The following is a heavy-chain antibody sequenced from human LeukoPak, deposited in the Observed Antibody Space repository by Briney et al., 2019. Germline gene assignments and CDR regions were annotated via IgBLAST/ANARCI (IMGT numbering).Heavy chain of an antibody. D-gene: IGHD5-18*01. CDR3: ARAPTAMVTLLFDY. V-gene: IGHV4-59*01. CDR1: GGSISSYY. J-gene: IGHJ4*02. Sequence: SETLSLTCTVSGGSISSYYWSWIRQPPGKGLEWIGYIYYSGSTNYNPSLKSRVTISVDTSKNQFSLKLSSVTAADTAVYYCARAPTAMVTLLFDYWGQGTLVTVSS. CDR2: IYYSGST.